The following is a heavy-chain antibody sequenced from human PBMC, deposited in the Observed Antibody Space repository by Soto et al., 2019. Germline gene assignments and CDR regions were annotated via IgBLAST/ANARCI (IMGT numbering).Heavy chain of an antibody. Sequence: GGSMRLSCAASGFTFSSYWMSWVRQAPGKGLEWVANIKQDGTEKYYVDSVKGRFTISGDNSKNTLDLQMNSLRAEDTAVYYCARSRDGYSFYFYYGMDGWGQGTTVTVSS. V-gene: IGHV3-7*03. CDR3: ARSRDGYSFYFYYGMDG. D-gene: IGHD4-4*01. CDR1: GFTFSSYW. J-gene: IGHJ6*02. CDR2: IKQDGTEK.